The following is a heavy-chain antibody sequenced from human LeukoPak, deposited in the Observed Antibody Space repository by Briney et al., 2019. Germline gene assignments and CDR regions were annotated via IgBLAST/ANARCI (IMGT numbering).Heavy chain of an antibody. CDR3: ARPYSSGFDAFDV. V-gene: IGHV5-51*01. Sequence: GGSLEISCKGSGSSFTRYWIGWVRQLPGKGLEWMGIIYPGDSDTRYSPSFQGQVTISADNSISTAYLQWTSLKASDTAIYYCARPYSSGFDAFDVWGQGTMVTVSS. D-gene: IGHD6-19*01. CDR1: GSSFTRYW. J-gene: IGHJ3*01. CDR2: IYPGDSDT.